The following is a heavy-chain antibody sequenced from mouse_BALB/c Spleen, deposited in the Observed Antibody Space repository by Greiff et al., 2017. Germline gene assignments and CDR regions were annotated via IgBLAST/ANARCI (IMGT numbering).Heavy chain of an antibody. CDR1: GFNIKDTY. J-gene: IGHJ1*01. CDR3: ASGGSSYEYFDV. D-gene: IGHD1-1*01. CDR2: IDPANGNT. Sequence: VQLKESGAELVKPGASVKLSCTASGFNIKDTYMHWVKQRPEQGLEWIGRIDPANGNTKYDPKFQGKATITADTSSNTAYLQLSSLTSEDTAVYYCASGGSSYEYFDVWGAGTTVTVSS. V-gene: IGHV14-3*02.